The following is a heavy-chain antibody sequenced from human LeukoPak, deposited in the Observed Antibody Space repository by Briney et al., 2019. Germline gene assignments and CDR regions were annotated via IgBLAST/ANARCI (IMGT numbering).Heavy chain of an antibody. D-gene: IGHD3-16*02. V-gene: IGHV4-38-2*02. CDR3: ARHTGELSEFDY. J-gene: IGHJ4*02. CDR1: GYSISSGYY. CDR2: IYYSGST. Sequence: PSETLSLTCTVSGYSISSGYYWGWIRQPPGKGLEWIGNIYYSGSTSYNPSLKSRVTMSVDTSKNHFSLNLSSVTAADTAVYYCARHTGELSEFDYWGQGTLVTVSS.